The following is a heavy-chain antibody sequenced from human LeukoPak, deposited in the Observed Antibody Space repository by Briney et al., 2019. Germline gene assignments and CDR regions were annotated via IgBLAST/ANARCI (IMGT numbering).Heavy chain of an antibody. D-gene: IGHD1-26*01. Sequence: SETLSLTCTVSGGSISSYYWSWIRQPPGKGLEWIGYIYYSGSTNYNPSLKSRVTISVDTSKNQFSLKLSSVTAADTAVYYCARDLTHSGSYYFDYWGQGTLVTVSS. CDR2: IYYSGST. CDR3: ARDLTHSGSYYFDY. CDR1: GGSISSYY. V-gene: IGHV4-59*01. J-gene: IGHJ4*02.